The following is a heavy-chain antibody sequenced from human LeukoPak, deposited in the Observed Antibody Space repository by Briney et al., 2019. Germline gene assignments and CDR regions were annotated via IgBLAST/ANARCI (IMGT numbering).Heavy chain of an antibody. CDR2: SGSGSRT. Sequence: GGSLRLSCAASGLTVSSNYMSWVRQAPGKGLEWVSTFSGSGSRTSYADSVKGRFTISRDNSKNTLYLQMNSLRAEDTAVYYCAGGGSPHYFDYWGQGTLVTVSS. J-gene: IGHJ4*02. D-gene: IGHD3-16*01. CDR1: GLTVSSNY. V-gene: IGHV3-53*01. CDR3: AGGGSPHYFDY.